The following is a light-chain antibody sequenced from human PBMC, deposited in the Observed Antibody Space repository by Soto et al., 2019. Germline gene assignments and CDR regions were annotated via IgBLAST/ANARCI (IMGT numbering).Light chain of an antibody. Sequence: EIVMTQSPATLSVSSGERVTLSCRASQSVGTKLVWYQHRPGQPPRLLISYASARATGIPVRFSGSGSGTDFTLTNASLQSEDFAVYYCQQSSYWPPTFGQGTKVEIK. V-gene: IGKV3-15*01. J-gene: IGKJ1*01. CDR3: QQSSYWPPT. CDR1: QSVGTK. CDR2: YAS.